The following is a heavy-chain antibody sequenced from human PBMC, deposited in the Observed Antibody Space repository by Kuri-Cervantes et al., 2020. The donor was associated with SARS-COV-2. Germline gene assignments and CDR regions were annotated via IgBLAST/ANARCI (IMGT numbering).Heavy chain of an antibody. CDR1: GFAFRTSA. CDR3: AKDIGGIAYTHGMDV. J-gene: IGHJ6*02. CDR2: ISYDGINE. Sequence: GGSLRLSCAASGFAFRTSAMHWVRQAPDKGLEWVAVISYDGINEYYADFVKGRFTISRDNSKNSLYLQLNSLRTEDTALYYCAKDIGGIAYTHGMDVWGQGTTVTVSS. V-gene: IGHV3-30*04. D-gene: IGHD4-23*01.